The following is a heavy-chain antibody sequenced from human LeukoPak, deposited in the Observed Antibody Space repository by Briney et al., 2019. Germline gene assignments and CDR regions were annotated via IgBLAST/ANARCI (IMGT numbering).Heavy chain of an antibody. CDR2: INHSGST. Sequence: KTSETLSLTCAVYGGSFSGYYWSWIRQPPGKGLEWIGEINHSGSTDYNPSLKSRVTISVDTSKNQFSLKLSSVTAADTAVYYCARRSPGGDYVWGSYRSRGGLYFDYWGQGTLVTVSS. J-gene: IGHJ4*02. V-gene: IGHV4-34*01. CDR1: GGSFSGYY. D-gene: IGHD3-16*02. CDR3: ARRSPGGDYVWGSYRSRGGLYFDY.